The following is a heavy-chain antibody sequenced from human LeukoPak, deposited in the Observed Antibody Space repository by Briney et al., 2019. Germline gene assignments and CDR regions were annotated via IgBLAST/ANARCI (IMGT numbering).Heavy chain of an antibody. J-gene: IGHJ6*03. V-gene: IGHV4-4*07. Sequence: SETLSLTCTVAGGSISSYYWSWIRQPAGKGLEWIGRIYTSGSTNYNPSLKSRVTMSVDTSKNQFSLKLSSVTAADTAVYYCARELLASHTDYYYYMDVWRKGTTVTVSS. CDR3: ARELLASHTDYYYYMDV. CDR2: IYTSGST. CDR1: GGSISSYY.